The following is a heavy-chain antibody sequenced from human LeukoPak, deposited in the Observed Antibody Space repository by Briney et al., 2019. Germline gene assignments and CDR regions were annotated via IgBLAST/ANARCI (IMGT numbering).Heavy chain of an antibody. D-gene: IGHD3-10*01. CDR2: IYYSGST. CDR3: ARRYGSGSSGTFDY. CDR1: GGSISSYY. J-gene: IGHJ4*02. Sequence: SETLSHTCTVSGGSISSYYWSWIRQPPWKGLEWIAYIYYSGSTNYNPSLKSRVTISVDTSKNQFSLKLSSVTAADTAVYYCARRYGSGSSGTFDYWGQGTLVTVSS. V-gene: IGHV4-59*01.